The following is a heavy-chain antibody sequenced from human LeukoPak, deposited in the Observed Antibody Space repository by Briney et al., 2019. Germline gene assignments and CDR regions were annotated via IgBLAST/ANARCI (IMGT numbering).Heavy chain of an antibody. V-gene: IGHV3-74*01. D-gene: IGHD3-22*01. CDR1: GFTFSSYW. CDR3: AKDNDRGYYYDSSGYYYRH. CDR2: INNDGSST. J-gene: IGHJ4*02. Sequence: GGSLRLSCGASGFTFSSYWMHWVRQAPGKGLVWVSRINNDGSSTYYADSVKGRFTISRDNSKNTLYLQMNSLRAEDTAVYYCAKDNDRGYYYDSSGYYYRHWGQGTLVTVSS.